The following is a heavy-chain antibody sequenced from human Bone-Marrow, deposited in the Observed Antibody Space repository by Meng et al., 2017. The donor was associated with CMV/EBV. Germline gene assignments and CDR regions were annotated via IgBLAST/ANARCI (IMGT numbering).Heavy chain of an antibody. D-gene: IGHD6-13*01. CDR2: IYYSGST. V-gene: IGHV4-30-4*08. CDR3: AREAAGIAACDY. CDR1: GGSISSGDYY. Sequence: SETLSLTCTVSGGSISSGDYYWNWIRQPPGKGLEWIGYIYYSGSTYYNPSLKSRVTISVDTSKNQFSLKLSSVTAADTAVYYCAREAAGIAACDYWGQGTLVNVDS. J-gene: IGHJ4*02.